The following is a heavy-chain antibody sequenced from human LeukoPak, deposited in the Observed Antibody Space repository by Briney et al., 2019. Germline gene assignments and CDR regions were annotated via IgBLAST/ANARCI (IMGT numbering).Heavy chain of an antibody. Sequence: GGSLRLSCAASGFTFTSYNMNWVRQAPGKGLEWVSSITSSSSYIYYADSVKGRFTISRDNAKNSLYLQMDSLRVEDTAEYYCARDPYSGNYGAYYYYYMDVWGKGTTVTISS. D-gene: IGHD1-26*01. V-gene: IGHV3-21*06. CDR3: ARDPYSGNYGAYYYYYMDV. CDR2: ITSSSSYI. J-gene: IGHJ6*03. CDR1: GFTFTSYN.